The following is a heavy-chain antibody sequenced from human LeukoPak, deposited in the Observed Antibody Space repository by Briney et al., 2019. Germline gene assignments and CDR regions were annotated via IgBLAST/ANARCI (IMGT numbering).Heavy chain of an antibody. CDR3: AGRSGSFDY. D-gene: IGHD3-10*01. Sequence: GGSLRLSYAASGFIFSNYWMSWVRQFPGKRLEWVANIKQDGSKKNYVDSVRGRFTISRDNAKNSLYLQMDSLRVEDSAVYYCAGRSGSFDYWGQGALVTVSS. CDR2: IKQDGSKK. V-gene: IGHV3-7*01. CDR1: GFIFSNYW. J-gene: IGHJ4*02.